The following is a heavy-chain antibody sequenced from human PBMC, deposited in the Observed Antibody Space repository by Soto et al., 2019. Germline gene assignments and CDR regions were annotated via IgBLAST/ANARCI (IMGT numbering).Heavy chain of an antibody. CDR3: AKGALTYDFWSGYYSRPLALDY. CDR2: ISGSGGST. CDR1: GFTFSSYA. D-gene: IGHD3-3*01. V-gene: IGHV3-23*01. J-gene: IGHJ4*02. Sequence: GGSLRLSCAASGFTFSSYAMSWVRQAPGKGLEWVSAISGSGGSTYYADSGKGRFDISRDNSKNTLYLQMNSLRAEDTAVYYCAKGALTYDFWSGYYSRPLALDYWGQGTLVTVSS.